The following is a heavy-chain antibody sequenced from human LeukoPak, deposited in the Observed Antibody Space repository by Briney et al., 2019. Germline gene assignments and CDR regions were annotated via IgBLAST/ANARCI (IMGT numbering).Heavy chain of an antibody. V-gene: IGHV1-24*01. CDR2: FDPEDGET. Sequence: ASVKVSCKVSEYTLTELSMHWVRQAPGKGLEWVGGFDPEDGETIYAQKFQGRVTMTEDTSTDTAYMELSSLRSEDTAVYYCAIQYDFWSGYSTSNWFDPWGQGTLVTVSS. CDR3: AIQYDFWSGYSTSNWFDP. CDR1: EYTLTELS. D-gene: IGHD3-3*01. J-gene: IGHJ5*02.